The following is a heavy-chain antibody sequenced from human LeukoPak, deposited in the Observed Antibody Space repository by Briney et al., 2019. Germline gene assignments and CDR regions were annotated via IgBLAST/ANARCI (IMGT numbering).Heavy chain of an antibody. Sequence: GASVKVSCKVSGYTLTELSMHWVRQAPGQGLEWMGWINTNTGNPTYAQGFTGRFVFSLDTSVSTAYLQISSLKAEDTAVYYCARVAAAGTIQGDYWGRGTLVTVSS. CDR3: ARVAAAGTIQGDY. CDR1: GYTLTELS. J-gene: IGHJ4*02. D-gene: IGHD6-13*01. CDR2: INTNTGNP. V-gene: IGHV7-4-1*02.